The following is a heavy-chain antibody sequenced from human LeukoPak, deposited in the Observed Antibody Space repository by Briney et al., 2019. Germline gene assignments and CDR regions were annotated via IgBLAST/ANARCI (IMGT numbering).Heavy chain of an antibody. J-gene: IGHJ4*02. D-gene: IGHD6-13*01. V-gene: IGHV5-51*01. Sequence: GESLKISCKGSGYSFTNDWIGWVRQMPGKGLEWMGIIYPGDSDTRYSPSFRGQVTISADKSISTAYLQWNSLKASDTAMYYCARRSSSWHQDYWGQGTLVTVSS. CDR2: IYPGDSDT. CDR3: ARRSSSWHQDY. CDR1: GYSFTNDW.